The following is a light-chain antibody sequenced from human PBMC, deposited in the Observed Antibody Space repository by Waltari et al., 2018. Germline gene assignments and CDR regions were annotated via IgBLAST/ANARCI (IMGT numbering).Light chain of an antibody. CDR2: EVC. CDR1: SSDVGGYIY. CDR3: GSYASGNSIL. V-gene: IGLV2-14*03. J-gene: IGLJ2*01. Sequence: QSALTQPASMSGSPGQSITIPCTGTSSDVGGYIYVSWYQQHPGEAPKLMIFEVCRRPSGVSDRFSGSKSGNTASLTISGLQAEDDADYYCGSYASGNSILFGGGTKVTV.